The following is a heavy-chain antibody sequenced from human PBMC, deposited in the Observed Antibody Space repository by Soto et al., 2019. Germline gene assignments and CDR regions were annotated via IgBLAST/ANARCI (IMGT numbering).Heavy chain of an antibody. CDR2: IWYDGSNK. D-gene: IGHD3-16*02. CDR3: ARDLSGPLDY. V-gene: IGHV3-33*01. J-gene: IGHJ4*02. Sequence: GGSLRLSCAASGFTFSNYAMHWVRQAPGKGLECVALIWYDGSNKYYADSVKGRFTISRDTSKNTLYLQMNSLRAEDTAVYYCARDLSGPLDYWGQGTLVTVS. CDR1: GFTFSNYA.